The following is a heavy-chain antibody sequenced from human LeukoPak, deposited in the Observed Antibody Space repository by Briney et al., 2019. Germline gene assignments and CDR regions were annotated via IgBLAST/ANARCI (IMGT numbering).Heavy chain of an antibody. CDR2: FYYSGST. CDR1: VGSLSRGDYY. D-gene: IGHD3-9*01. J-gene: IGHJ6*02. V-gene: IGHV4-30-4*01. CDR3: ARDRYYDILTGPGDYYYYGMDV. Sequence: SGTLSVTCIFSVGSLSRGDYYWSWIRQPPGEGLEWIGYFYYSGSTYYNPSLKSRVTISVDTSKNQFSLKLSSVTAADTAGYYCARDRYYDILTGPGDYYYYGMDVWGQGTTVTVSS.